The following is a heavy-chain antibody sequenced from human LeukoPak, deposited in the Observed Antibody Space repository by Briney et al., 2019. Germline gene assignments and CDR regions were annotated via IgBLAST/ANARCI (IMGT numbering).Heavy chain of an antibody. CDR1: GFTFDDYR. CDR2: INADGGNT. V-gene: IGHV3-23*01. Sequence: GGSLRLSCAASGFTFDDYRMSWVRQAPGKGLEWVSTINADGGNTYYADSVKGRFTISRDNSKSTLILQMNSLRVEDTALYYCTKRVKYGGTWDHFADWGQGTLVTVSS. J-gene: IGHJ4*02. CDR3: TKRVKYGGTWDHFAD. D-gene: IGHD1-26*01.